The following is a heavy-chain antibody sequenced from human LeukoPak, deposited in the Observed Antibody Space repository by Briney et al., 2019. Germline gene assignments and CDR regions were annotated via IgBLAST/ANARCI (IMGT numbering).Heavy chain of an antibody. CDR3: AREALLGLFDY. CDR2: ISYDGSNK. J-gene: IGHJ4*02. D-gene: IGHD1-7*01. Sequence: GGSLRLSCAASGFTFSSYGMHWVRQAPGKGLEWVAVISYDGSNKYYADSVKGRFTISRDNSKNTLYLQMNSLRAEDTAVYYCAREALLGLFDYWGQGTLVTVSS. CDR1: GFTFSSYG. V-gene: IGHV3-30*19.